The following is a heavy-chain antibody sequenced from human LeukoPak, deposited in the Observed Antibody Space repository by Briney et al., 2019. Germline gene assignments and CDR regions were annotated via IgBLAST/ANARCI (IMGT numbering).Heavy chain of an antibody. V-gene: IGHV3-30*03. CDR1: GFTFSSYG. J-gene: IGHJ4*02. CDR2: ISYDGSNK. D-gene: IGHD1-26*01. CDR3: ATLIVGATPFDY. Sequence: PGRSLRLSCAASGFTFSSYGMHWVRQAPGKGLEWVAVISYDGSNKYYADSVKGRFTISRDNSKNTLYLQMNSLRAEDTAVYYCATLIVGATPFDYWGQGTLATVSS.